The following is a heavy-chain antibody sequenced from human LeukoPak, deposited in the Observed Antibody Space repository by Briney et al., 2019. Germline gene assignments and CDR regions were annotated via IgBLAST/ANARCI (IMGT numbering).Heavy chain of an antibody. J-gene: IGHJ3*02. CDR2: VYYSGST. CDR1: GGSISRHY. D-gene: IGHD2-21*02. V-gene: IGHV4-59*11. CDR3: ARANWGAYCGGDCYPDAFDI. Sequence: SETLSLTCTVSGGSISRHYWSWIRQPPGKGLEWIGYVYYSGSTNYNPSLKSRVTISVDTSKNQFSLKLSSVTAADTAVYYCARANWGAYCGGDCYPDAFDIWGQGTMVTVSS.